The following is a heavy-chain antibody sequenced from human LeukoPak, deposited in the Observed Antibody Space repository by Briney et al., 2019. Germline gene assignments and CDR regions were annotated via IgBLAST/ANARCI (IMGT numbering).Heavy chain of an antibody. CDR2: IKQDGSEK. CDR3: VRALGSSSADY. V-gene: IGHV3-7*01. Sequence: GGSLRLSCAASGFTFIHSWMSWVRQAPGKGLEWVANIKQDGSEKYYVDSVEGRFTISRDNAKNSVSLQMNSLRGEDTAVYYCVRALGSSSADYWGQGTLVTVSS. J-gene: IGHJ4*02. CDR1: GFTFIHSW. D-gene: IGHD6-6*01.